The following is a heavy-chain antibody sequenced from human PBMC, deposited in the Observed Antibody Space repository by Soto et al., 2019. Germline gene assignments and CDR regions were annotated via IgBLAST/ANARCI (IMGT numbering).Heavy chain of an antibody. CDR2: IYHSGST. Sequence: PSETLSLTCAVSGYSISSGHYWGWIRQPPGKGLEWIGSIYHSGSTYYNPSLKSRVTISVDTSKNQFSLKLSSVTAADTAVYYCAVARLPGAWELQLNYFDYWGQGTLVTVSS. CDR3: AVARLPGAWELQLNYFDY. V-gene: IGHV4-38-2*01. J-gene: IGHJ4*02. CDR1: GYSISSGHY. D-gene: IGHD1-26*01.